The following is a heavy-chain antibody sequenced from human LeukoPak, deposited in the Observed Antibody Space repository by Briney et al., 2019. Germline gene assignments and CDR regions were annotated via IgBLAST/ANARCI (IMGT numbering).Heavy chain of an antibody. CDR2: ISSSGSTI. CDR1: GFTFSSYE. D-gene: IGHD3-10*01. J-gene: IGHJ4*02. V-gene: IGHV3-48*03. CDR3: AASLYGSGSYPPIDY. Sequence: GGSLRLSCAASGFTFSSYEMNWVRQAPGKGLEWVSYISSSGSTIYYADSVKGRFTISRDNAKNSLYLQMNSLRAEDTAVYYCAASLYGSGSYPPIDYWGQGTLVTVSS.